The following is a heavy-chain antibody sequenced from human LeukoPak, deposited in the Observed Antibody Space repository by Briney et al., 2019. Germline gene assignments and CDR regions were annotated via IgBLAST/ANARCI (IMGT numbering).Heavy chain of an antibody. CDR3: ARGLWFGDENPPYFDY. V-gene: IGHV4-4*08. CDR2: IYTSEST. J-gene: IGHJ4*02. Sequence: SETLSLTCTVSGGSISSYYWSWIRQPPGKGLEWIGRIYTSESTNYNPSLKSRVTISVDTSRNQFSLKLSSVTAADTAVYYCARGLWFGDENPPYFDYWGQGILVTVSS. CDR1: GGSISSYY. D-gene: IGHD3-10*01.